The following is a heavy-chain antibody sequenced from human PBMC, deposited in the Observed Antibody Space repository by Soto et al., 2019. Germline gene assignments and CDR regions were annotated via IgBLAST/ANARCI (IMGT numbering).Heavy chain of an antibody. J-gene: IGHJ5*02. CDR3: ARRVRAATNWFDP. Sequence: QVQLQQWGAGLLKPSETLSLTCAVYGGSFSGYYWSWIRQPPGKGLEWIGEINHSGSTNYNPSLKSRVTISVDTSKNQFSLKLSSVTAADTAVYYCARRVRAATNWFDPCGQGTLVTVSS. V-gene: IGHV4-34*01. CDR1: GGSFSGYY. CDR2: INHSGST. D-gene: IGHD1-26*01.